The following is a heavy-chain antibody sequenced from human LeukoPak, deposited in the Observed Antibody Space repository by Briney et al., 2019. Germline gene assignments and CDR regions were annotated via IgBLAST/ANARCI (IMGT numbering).Heavy chain of an antibody. CDR2: ISGSGGST. V-gene: IGHV3-23*01. Sequence: GGSLRLSCAASGFTFDDYAMHWVRQAPGKGLEWVSGISGSGGSTYYADSVKGRFTISRDNSKNTLYLQMNSLRAEDTAVYYCAKDLAYGDYEGGQGTLVTVSS. J-gene: IGHJ4*02. D-gene: IGHD4-17*01. CDR1: GFTFDDYA. CDR3: AKDLAYGDYE.